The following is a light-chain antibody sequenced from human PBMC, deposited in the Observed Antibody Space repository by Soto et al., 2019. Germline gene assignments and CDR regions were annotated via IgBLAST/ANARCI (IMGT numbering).Light chain of an antibody. V-gene: IGLV2-23*02. J-gene: IGLJ7*01. Sequence: QSALTQPASVSGSPGQSSTISCTGTSSDVGSYNLVSWYQQHPGKAPKLMISEVSKRPSGISDRFSGSKSGSTASLTISGLQAADEADYYCCSYAGTSTHTVFGGGTQLTVL. CDR2: EVS. CDR3: CSYAGTSTHTV. CDR1: SSDVGSYNL.